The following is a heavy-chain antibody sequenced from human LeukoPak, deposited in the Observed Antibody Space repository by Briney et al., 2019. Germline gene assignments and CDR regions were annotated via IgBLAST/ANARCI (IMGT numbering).Heavy chain of an antibody. CDR2: IYYTGST. V-gene: IGHV4-59*11. CDR3: ARDITAAIGRLTYYYMDV. Sequence: SETLSLTCSVSGASMTSHYCTWIRQPPGKGLEWIGYIYYTGSTNYNPSLKSRVTMSVDASKNQFSLKLSSVTAADPALYYCARDITAAIGRLTYYYMDVWGKGTTVTVSS. J-gene: IGHJ6*03. D-gene: IGHD6-13*01. CDR1: GASMTSHY.